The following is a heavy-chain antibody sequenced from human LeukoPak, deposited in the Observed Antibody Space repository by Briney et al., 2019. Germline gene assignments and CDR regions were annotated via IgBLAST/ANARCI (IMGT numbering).Heavy chain of an antibody. Sequence: PGGSLRLSCAASGLTFSNYYVHWVRQPPGKGLVWVSRINSDGGDTGYVDSVKGRFTISRDNAKNTVYLQMNSLRAEDTAVYYCATFGFNWNLGYWGQGTLVTVSS. CDR1: GLTFSNYY. CDR2: INSDGGDT. D-gene: IGHD1-20*01. J-gene: IGHJ4*02. CDR3: ATFGFNWNLGY. V-gene: IGHV3-74*01.